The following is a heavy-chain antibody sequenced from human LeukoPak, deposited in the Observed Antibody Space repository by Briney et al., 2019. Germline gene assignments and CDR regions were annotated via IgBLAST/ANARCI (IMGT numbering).Heavy chain of an antibody. Sequence: PGGSLRLSCAASGFTFSTYWMSWVRQAPGKGLEWVANVKRDGTEKYYVDSVKGRFTVCRDNGKNSLYLQMNSLRAEDTAVYFCARNQYLAFDIFDIWGLGTMVTVSS. CDR1: GFTFSTYW. CDR3: ARNQYLAFDIFDI. J-gene: IGHJ3*02. CDR2: VKRDGTEK. V-gene: IGHV3-7*03. D-gene: IGHD4-11*01.